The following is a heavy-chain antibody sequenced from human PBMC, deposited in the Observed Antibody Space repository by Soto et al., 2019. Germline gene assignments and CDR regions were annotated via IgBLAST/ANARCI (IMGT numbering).Heavy chain of an antibody. CDR1: GGTFSSYA. Sequence: QVQLVQSGAEVKKPGSSVKVSCKASGGTFSSYAISWVRQAPGQGLEWMGGIIPIFGTANYAQKFQGIVTITADKSTSTAYMELSSLRSEDTAVYYCARGYYYDSSGYYYDYFDYWGQGTLVTVSS. CDR3: ARGYYYDSSGYYYDYFDY. J-gene: IGHJ4*02. CDR2: IIPIFGTA. D-gene: IGHD3-22*01. V-gene: IGHV1-69*06.